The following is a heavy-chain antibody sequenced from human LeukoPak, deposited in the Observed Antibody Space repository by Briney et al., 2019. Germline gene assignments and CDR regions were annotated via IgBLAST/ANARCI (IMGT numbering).Heavy chain of an antibody. D-gene: IGHD6-13*01. V-gene: IGHV1-8*01. CDR3: ARGRSSWYVFDY. Sequence: ASVKVSCKASGYTFTSYDINWVRQATGQGREWMGWMNPNSGNAGYAQKFQGRVTMTRDTSISTAYMELSSLRSDDTAVYYCARGRSSWYVFDYWGQGTLVTVSS. J-gene: IGHJ4*02. CDR2: MNPNSGNA. CDR1: GYTFTSYD.